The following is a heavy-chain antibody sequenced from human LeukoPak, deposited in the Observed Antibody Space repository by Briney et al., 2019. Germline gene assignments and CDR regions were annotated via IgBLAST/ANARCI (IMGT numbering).Heavy chain of an antibody. Sequence: PSETLSLTCTVSGGSISSSSYYWGWIRQPPGKGLEWIGSIYYGGSTYYNPSLKSRVTISVDTSKNQFSLKLSSVTAADTAVYYCATQPPYCSSTSCYQFDYWGQGTLVTVSS. V-gene: IGHV4-39*07. CDR2: IYYGGST. J-gene: IGHJ4*02. D-gene: IGHD2-2*01. CDR1: GGSISSSSYY. CDR3: ATQPPYCSSTSCYQFDY.